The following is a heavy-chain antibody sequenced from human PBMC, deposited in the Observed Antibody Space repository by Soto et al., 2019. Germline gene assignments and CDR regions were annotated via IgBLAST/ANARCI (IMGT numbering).Heavy chain of an antibody. Sequence: GSPVKGSFTGVGYGFTGDDSNWVRQATGQGLEWMGWMNPNSGNTGYAQKFQGRVTMTRNTSISTAYMELSSLRSEDTAVYYCARGDWTYYYDSSGYYVPFDYWGQETLVTVHS. J-gene: IGHJ4*01. V-gene: IGHV1-8*01. CDR1: GYGFTGDD. CDR2: MNPNSGNT. D-gene: IGHD3-22*01. CDR3: ARGDWTYYYDSSGYYVPFDY.